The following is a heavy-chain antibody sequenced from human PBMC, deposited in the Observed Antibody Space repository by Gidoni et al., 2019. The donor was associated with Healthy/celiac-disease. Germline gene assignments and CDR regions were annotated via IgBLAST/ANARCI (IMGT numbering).Heavy chain of an antibody. D-gene: IGHD6-13*01. CDR2: FDPEDGET. Sequence: QVQLVQSGAEVKKPGASVKVSCKVSGYTLTELSMPWVRQAPGKGLEWMGGFDPEDGETIYAQKFQGRVTMTEDTSTDTAYMELSSLRSEDTAVYYCATVGRGGIAAAGYAANAFDIWGQGTMVTVSS. J-gene: IGHJ3*02. CDR1: GYTLTELS. CDR3: ATVGRGGIAAAGYAANAFDI. V-gene: IGHV1-24*01.